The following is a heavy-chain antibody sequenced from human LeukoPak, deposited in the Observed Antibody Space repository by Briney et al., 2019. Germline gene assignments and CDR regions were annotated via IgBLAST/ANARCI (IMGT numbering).Heavy chain of an antibody. CDR3: ARTSDLPWQQLVQVYFDY. V-gene: IGHV3-74*01. Sequence: GGSLRLSCAASGFTFSSYWMHWVRQAPGKGLVWVSHINSDGSTTSNADSVKGRFTISRDNAKNTLYLQMNSLRAEDTAVYYCARTSDLPWQQLVQVYFDYWGQGTLVTVSS. J-gene: IGHJ4*02. D-gene: IGHD6-13*01. CDR1: GFTFSSYW. CDR2: INSDGSTT.